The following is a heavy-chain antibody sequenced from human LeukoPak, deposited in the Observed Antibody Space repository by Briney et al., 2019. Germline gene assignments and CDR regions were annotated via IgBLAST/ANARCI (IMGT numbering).Heavy chain of an antibody. Sequence: GGSLRLSCAASGFTVSSNYMSWVRQAPGKGLEWVSVIYSGGSTYYADSVKGRFTISRDSSKNTLYLQMNSLRAEDTAVYYCARERRGSFDYWGQGTLVTVSS. CDR3: ARERRGSFDY. D-gene: IGHD2-15*01. CDR2: IYSGGST. V-gene: IGHV3-53*01. CDR1: GFTVSSNY. J-gene: IGHJ4*02.